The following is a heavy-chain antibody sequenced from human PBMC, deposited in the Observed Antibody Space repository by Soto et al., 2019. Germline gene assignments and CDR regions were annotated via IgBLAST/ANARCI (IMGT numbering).Heavy chain of an antibody. Sequence: GASVKVSCKASGGTFSSYTISWVRQAPGQGLEWMGRIIPILGIANYAQKFQGRVTITADKSTSTAYMELSSLRSEDTAVYYCARGFHDHLFDYWGQGTLVTVSS. CDR3: ARGFHDHLFDY. J-gene: IGHJ4*02. CDR1: GGTFSSYT. V-gene: IGHV1-69*02. CDR2: IIPILGIA.